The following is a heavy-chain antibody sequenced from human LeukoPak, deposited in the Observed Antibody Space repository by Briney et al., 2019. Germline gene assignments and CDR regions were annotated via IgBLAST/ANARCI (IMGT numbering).Heavy chain of an antibody. CDR2: TIPIFGTA. Sequence: ASVKVSCKASGGTFSSYAISWVRQAPGQGLEWMGGTIPIFGTANYAQKFQGRVTITADESTSTAYMELSSLRSEDTAVYYCASSVESNFWSGHTWGYYYYYYMDVWGKGTTVTVSS. CDR1: GGTFSSYA. V-gene: IGHV1-69*13. J-gene: IGHJ6*03. D-gene: IGHD3-3*01. CDR3: ASSVESNFWSGHTWGYYYYYYMDV.